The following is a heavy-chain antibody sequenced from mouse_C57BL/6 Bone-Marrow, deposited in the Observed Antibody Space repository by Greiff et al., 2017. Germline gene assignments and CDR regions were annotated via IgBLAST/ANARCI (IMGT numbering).Heavy chain of an antibody. CDR3: ARNPLYYGNYVSYYYARDY. CDR2: IWSGGST. D-gene: IGHD2-1*01. Sequence: QVQLQQSGPGLVQPSQSLSITCTVSGFSLTSYGVHWVRQSPGKGLEWLGVIWSGGSTDYNAAFISRLSISKDNSKSQVFFKMNSLQADDTAIYYCARNPLYYGNYVSYYYARDYWGQGTSVTVSS. V-gene: IGHV2-2*01. J-gene: IGHJ4*01. CDR1: GFSLTSYG.